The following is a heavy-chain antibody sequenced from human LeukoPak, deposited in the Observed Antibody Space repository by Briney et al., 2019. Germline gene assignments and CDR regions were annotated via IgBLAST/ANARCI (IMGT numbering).Heavy chain of an antibody. D-gene: IGHD6-13*01. CDR3: ARVQIWVFPPPIAGDWYFDL. V-gene: IGHV1-69*13. CDR1: GGTFSSYA. CDR2: IIPIFGTA. J-gene: IGHJ2*01. Sequence: SVKVSCKASGGTFSSYAISWVRQAPGQGLEWMGGIIPIFGTANYAQKFQGRVTITADESTSTAYMELSSLRSEATAVYYCARVQIWVFPPPIAGDWYFDLWGRGTLVTVSS.